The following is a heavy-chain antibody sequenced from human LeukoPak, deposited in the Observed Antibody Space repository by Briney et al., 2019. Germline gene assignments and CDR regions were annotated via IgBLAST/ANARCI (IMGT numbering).Heavy chain of an antibody. D-gene: IGHD3-16*01. CDR2: IYYSGST. CDR1: GGSISSSSYY. Sequence: SETLSLTCTVSGGSISSSSYYWGWLRQPPGKGLEWIGSIYYSGSTYYNPSLKSRVTISVDTSKNQFSLKLSSVTAADTAVYYCAREGFSPVGFDYWGQGTLVTVSS. CDR3: AREGFSPVGFDY. V-gene: IGHV4-39*02. J-gene: IGHJ4*02.